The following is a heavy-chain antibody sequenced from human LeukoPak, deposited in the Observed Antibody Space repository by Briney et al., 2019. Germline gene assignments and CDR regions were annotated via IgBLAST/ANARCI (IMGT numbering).Heavy chain of an antibody. CDR1: GFTFDDYA. CDR2: ISWNSGSI. V-gene: IGHV3-9*01. Sequence: GGSLRLSCAASGFTFDDYAMHWVRQAPGKGLEWVSGISWNSGSIGYADSVKGRFIISRDNAKNSLYLQMNSLRAEDTALYYCAKDKGDYYDSSGYDYWGQGTLVTVSS. CDR3: AKDKGDYYDSSGYDY. D-gene: IGHD3-22*01. J-gene: IGHJ4*02.